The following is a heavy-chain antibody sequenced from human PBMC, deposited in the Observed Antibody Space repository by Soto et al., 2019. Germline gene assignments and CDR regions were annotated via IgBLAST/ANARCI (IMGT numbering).Heavy chain of an antibody. CDR2: ISRDGGRT. CDR3: AKGAVVVNYFFDY. Sequence: LRLSCAASGFTFDDYTMHWVRQAPGKGLEWVSLISRDGGRTHYADSVKGRFTISRDNSKNSLFLQMNSLRTEDTALYYCAKGAVVVNYFFDYWGQGALVTVSS. J-gene: IGHJ4*02. V-gene: IGHV3-43*01. CDR1: GFTFDDYT. D-gene: IGHD3-22*01.